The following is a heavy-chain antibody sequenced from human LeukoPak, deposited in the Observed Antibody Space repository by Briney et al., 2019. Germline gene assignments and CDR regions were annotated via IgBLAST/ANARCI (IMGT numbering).Heavy chain of an antibody. J-gene: IGHJ4*02. Sequence: GASVKVSCKASGYTFSSYAISWVRQAPGQGLEWMGRIIPILGIANYAQKFQGRVTITADKSTSTAYMELSSLRSEDTAVYYCARAVVGATPFDYWGQGTLVTVSS. CDR2: IIPILGIA. CDR1: GYTFSSYA. D-gene: IGHD1-26*01. V-gene: IGHV1-69*04. CDR3: ARAVVGATPFDY.